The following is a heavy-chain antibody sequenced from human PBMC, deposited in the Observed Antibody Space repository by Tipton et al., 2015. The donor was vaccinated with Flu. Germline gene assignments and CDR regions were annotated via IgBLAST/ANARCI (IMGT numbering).Heavy chain of an antibody. CDR2: IYFSGST. V-gene: IGHV4-31*11. CDR3: ARRDYYDSGGSFDS. Sequence: TLSLTCAVSGYSISSGYYWGWIRQHPGRGLEWIGYIYFSGSTYYNPSLKSRVTISVDTSKNQFSLKLSSVTAADTAVYYCARRDYYDSGGSFDSWGQGTLVTVSS. CDR1: GYSISSGYY. J-gene: IGHJ4*02. D-gene: IGHD3-22*01.